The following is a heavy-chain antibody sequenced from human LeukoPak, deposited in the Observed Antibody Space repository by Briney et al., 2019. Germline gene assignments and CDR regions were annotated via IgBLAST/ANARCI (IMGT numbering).Heavy chain of an antibody. CDR2: IWNDGSNK. Sequence: QAGGSLRLSCTASGFTFRTYGMHWVRQAPGKGLEWVAIIWNDGSNKYYTDSVKGRFTISRDNSKNTLYLQMNSLRVEDTAVYYCAKGGTVVTRSRLDYWGQGTLVTVSS. D-gene: IGHD4-23*01. V-gene: IGHV3-33*06. CDR1: GFTFRTYG. CDR3: AKGGTVVTRSRLDY. J-gene: IGHJ4*02.